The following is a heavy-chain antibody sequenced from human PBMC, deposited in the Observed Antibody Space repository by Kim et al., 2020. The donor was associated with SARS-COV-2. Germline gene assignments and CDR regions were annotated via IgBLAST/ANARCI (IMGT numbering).Heavy chain of an antibody. Sequence: GGSLRLSCAASGFTFTNAWMNWVRQGPGKGLEWVGRIKSKNDGGTTDYAAPVKGRFTISRDDSKNTLYLQMNRLKTEDTAVYYCTTDPSGWADAFDIWGQGTMVTVSS. CDR3: TTDPSGWADAFDI. J-gene: IGHJ3*02. CDR2: IKSKNDGGTT. CDR1: GFTFTNAW. V-gene: IGHV3-15*07. D-gene: IGHD1-26*01.